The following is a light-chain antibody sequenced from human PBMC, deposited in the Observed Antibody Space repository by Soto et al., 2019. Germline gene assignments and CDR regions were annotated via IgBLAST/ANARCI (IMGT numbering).Light chain of an antibody. CDR1: SSNIGSNY. CDR2: RAS. V-gene: IGLV1-47*01. J-gene: IGLJ2*01. Sequence: QSVLTQPPSASGTPGQRVTISCSGSSSNIGSNYVYWYQQVPGTAPRLLRYRASQRPSGVPARFSGSKSGTSASLALSGLRSEDEADYDCAAWDDTLNGLVFGGGTKVTVL. CDR3: AAWDDTLNGLV.